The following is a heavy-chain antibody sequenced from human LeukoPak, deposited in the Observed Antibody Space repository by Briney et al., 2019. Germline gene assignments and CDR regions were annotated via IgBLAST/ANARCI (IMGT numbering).Heavy chain of an antibody. Sequence: GGSLRLSCAASGFTFSSYAMHWARQAPGKGLEYVSAISSNGGSTYYANSVKGRFTISRDNSKNTLYLQMGSLRAEDMAVYYCARISVSSSWYGYFDYWGQGTLVTVSS. CDR2: ISSNGGST. CDR1: GFTFSSYA. J-gene: IGHJ4*02. CDR3: ARISVSSSWYGYFDY. D-gene: IGHD6-13*01. V-gene: IGHV3-64*01.